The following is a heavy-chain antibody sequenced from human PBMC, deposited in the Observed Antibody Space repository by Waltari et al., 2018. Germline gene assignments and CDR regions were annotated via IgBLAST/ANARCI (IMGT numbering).Heavy chain of an antibody. V-gene: IGHV4-61*02. CDR2: THANGGP. Sequence: QVQLQESGPGLVEPSQTLSLTCTASGASIEDGLFYWPWIRQPAGKGLECVGRTHANGGPDYNPSLKSRLTISVQRAKNQFTLHLASVTASDTAVYYCARVTTAYPPGGLYVDSWGQGTQVTVSS. CDR3: ARVTTAYPPGGLYVDS. CDR1: GASIEDGLFY. D-gene: IGHD3-9*01. J-gene: IGHJ4*02.